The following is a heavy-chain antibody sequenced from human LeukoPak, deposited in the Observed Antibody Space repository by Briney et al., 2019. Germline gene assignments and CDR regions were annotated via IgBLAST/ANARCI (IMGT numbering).Heavy chain of an antibody. D-gene: IGHD6-13*01. J-gene: IGHJ3*02. CDR3: ASTYLSSSWYGDAFDI. V-gene: IGHV1-8*03. Sequence: ASVKVSCKASGYTFTSYDINWVRQATGQGLEWMGWMNPNSGNTGYAQKFQGRVTITRNTSISTAYMELSSPRSEDTAVYYCASTYLSSSWYGDAFDIWGQGTMVTVSS. CDR1: GYTFTSYD. CDR2: MNPNSGNT.